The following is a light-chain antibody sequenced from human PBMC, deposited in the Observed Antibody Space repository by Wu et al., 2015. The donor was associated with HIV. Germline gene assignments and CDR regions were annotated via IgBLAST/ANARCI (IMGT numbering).Light chain of an antibody. V-gene: IGKV3-20*01. J-gene: IGKJ5*01. Sequence: EIVLTQSPGTLSLSPGERATLSCRASQSVRANYLAWYQQKPGQAPRVLIYGASSRATGIPDRFSGRGSGTDFTLTISRLEPEDFAVYYCQQYASSITFGQGTRLEIK. CDR3: QQYASSIT. CDR1: QSVRANY. CDR2: GAS.